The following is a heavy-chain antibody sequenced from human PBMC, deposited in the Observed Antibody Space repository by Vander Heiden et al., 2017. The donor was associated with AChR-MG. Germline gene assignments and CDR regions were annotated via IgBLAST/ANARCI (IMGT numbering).Heavy chain of an antibody. Sequence: EVQLVESGGGLVKPGRSLRLSCTASGFTFGDYAVAWFRQAPGKGLEWVGFIRSKAYGGTTEYAAAGKGRFTISRDDSRSIAYLQMKRMQTEDTAVYYYTRQSAGELLNYFDYWGQGTLVTVSS. CDR1: GFTFGDYA. CDR2: IRSKAYGGTT. CDR3: TRQSAGELLNYFDY. V-gene: IGHV3-49*05. D-gene: IGHD1-7*01. J-gene: IGHJ4*02.